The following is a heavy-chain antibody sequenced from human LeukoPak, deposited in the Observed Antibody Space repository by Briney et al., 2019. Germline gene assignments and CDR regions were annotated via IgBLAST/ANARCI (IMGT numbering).Heavy chain of an antibody. V-gene: IGHV1-69*05. J-gene: IGHJ6*03. CDR2: IIPIFGTA. CDR1: AGTFSSYA. Sequence: SVKVSCKASAGTFSSYAISWVRQAPGQGLEWMGGIIPIFGTANYAQKFQGRVTITTDESTSTAYMELSSLRSEDTAVYYCARAYYDFWSGYPSGYYYMDVWGKGTTVTVSS. D-gene: IGHD3-3*01. CDR3: ARAYYDFWSGYPSGYYYMDV.